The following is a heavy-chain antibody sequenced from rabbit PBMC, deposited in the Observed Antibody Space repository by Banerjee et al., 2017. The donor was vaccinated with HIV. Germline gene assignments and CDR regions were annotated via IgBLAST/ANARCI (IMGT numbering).Heavy chain of an antibody. D-gene: IGHD4-1*01. CDR3: ARDLAGAIGWNFNL. J-gene: IGHJ4*01. Sequence: QEQLVESGGGLVTPGGNLTLTCKASGFTISSYHTGWVRQAPGKGLEWIACINTSSGNTVYASWAKGRFTISITSSTTVTLQMTSLTAADTATYFCARDLAGAIGWNFNLWGQGTLVTVS. CDR1: GFTISSYHT. V-gene: IGHV1S45*01. CDR2: INTSSGNT.